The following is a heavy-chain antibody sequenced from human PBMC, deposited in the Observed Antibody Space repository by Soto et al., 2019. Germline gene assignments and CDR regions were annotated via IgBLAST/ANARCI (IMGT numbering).Heavy chain of an antibody. D-gene: IGHD3-10*01. J-gene: IGHJ6*02. CDR2: ISGSSGYT. V-gene: IGHV3-11*06. Sequence: QVQLVESGGGLVKPGGSLRLSGAASGFSFSDSYMSWVRQAPGKGLEWVAYISGSSGYTGYADSVKGRFTISRDNAKNSLYLQMNSLRVEDTAVYYCARDRGGYGPPDVWGQGTTVTVSS. CDR3: ARDRGGYGPPDV. CDR1: GFSFSDSY.